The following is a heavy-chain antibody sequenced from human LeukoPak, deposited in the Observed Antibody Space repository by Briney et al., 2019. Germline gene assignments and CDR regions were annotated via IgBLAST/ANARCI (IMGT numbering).Heavy chain of an antibody. Sequence: QPGGSLRLSCAASGFTFNTNAMSWVRQAPGKGLEWVSAVSVTGGSTYYADSVKGRFTISRDNSKNTLYLQMNSLRAEDTAIYYCAKGSLGRLHYFDYWGQGTLVTVS. CDR1: GFTFNTNA. J-gene: IGHJ4*02. CDR3: AKGSLGRLHYFDY. V-gene: IGHV3-23*01. D-gene: IGHD7-27*01. CDR2: VSVTGGST.